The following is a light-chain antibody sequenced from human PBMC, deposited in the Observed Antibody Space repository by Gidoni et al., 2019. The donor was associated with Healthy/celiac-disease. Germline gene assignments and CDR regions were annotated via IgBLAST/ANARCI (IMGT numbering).Light chain of an antibody. J-gene: IGLJ3*02. CDR1: SNNVGNQG. CDR2: RNN. CDR3: SAWDSSLSAWV. V-gene: IGLV10-54*01. Sequence: QAWLTQQPSVSQGLRQTATLTCTGNSNNVGNQGAAWLQQHQGHPPKLLSYRNNNRPSGISERLSASRSGNTASLTITGLQPEDEADYYCSAWDSSLSAWVFGGGTKLTVL.